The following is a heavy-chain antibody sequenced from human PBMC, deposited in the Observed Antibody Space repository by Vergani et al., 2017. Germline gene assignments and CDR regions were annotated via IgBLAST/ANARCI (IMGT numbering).Heavy chain of an antibody. CDR1: GGSISSYY. Sequence: VQLQESGPGLVKPSETLSLTCTVSGGSISSYYWSWIRQPPGKGLEWVANIKQDGSEKYYVDSVKGRFTISRDNSKNTLDLQMNSLRAEDTAVYYCARPETTAGEIDYWGQGTLVTVSS. J-gene: IGHJ4*02. V-gene: IGHV3-7*01. CDR3: ARPETTAGEIDY. D-gene: IGHD4-17*01. CDR2: IKQDGSEK.